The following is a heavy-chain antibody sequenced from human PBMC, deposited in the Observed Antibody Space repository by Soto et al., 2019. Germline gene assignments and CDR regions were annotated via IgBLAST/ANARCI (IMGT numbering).Heavy chain of an antibody. J-gene: IGHJ6*02. CDR1: GFTFSSYA. CDR2: ISGSGGST. Sequence: EVQLLESGGGLVQPGGSLRLSCAASGFTFSSYAMSWVRQAPGKGLEWVSAISGSGGSTYYADSVKGRFTISRDNSKNTLYLQMNSLRAEETAVYYCAKDGGSDYYYVWGSYRHYYYGMDVWGQGPTVTVSS. CDR3: AKDGGSDYYYVWGSYRHYYYGMDV. V-gene: IGHV3-23*01. D-gene: IGHD3-16*02.